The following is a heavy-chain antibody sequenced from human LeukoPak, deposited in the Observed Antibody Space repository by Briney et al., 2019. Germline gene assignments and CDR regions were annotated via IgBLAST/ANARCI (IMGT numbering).Heavy chain of an antibody. CDR3: AKDFEGLVPRHFDY. D-gene: IGHD2-8*01. V-gene: IGHV3-23*01. CDR1: GFTFSRYA. Sequence: GGSLRLSCAASGFTFSRYAVTWVRRAPGKGLEWVSAISASGSSTYYADSVEGRFNISRDNSKNTLYLQMNSLRAEDTAVYYCAKDFEGLVPRHFDYWGQGTLVTVSS. CDR2: ISASGSST. J-gene: IGHJ4*02.